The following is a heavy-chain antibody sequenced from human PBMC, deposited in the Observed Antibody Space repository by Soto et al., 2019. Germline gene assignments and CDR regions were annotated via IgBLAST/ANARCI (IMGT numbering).Heavy chain of an antibody. J-gene: IGHJ5*02. Sequence: QLQLQESGSGLVKPSQTLSLTCAVSGGSISSGGYSWSWIRQPPGKGLEWIGYIYHSGSTYYNPSLKSRVNISVDRSKNQFSLKMSSVTAADTDVYYFARFLFRDSWFDPWGQGTLVTVSS. V-gene: IGHV4-30-2*01. D-gene: IGHD3-10*01. CDR1: GGSISSGGYS. CDR2: IYHSGST. CDR3: ARFLFRDSWFDP.